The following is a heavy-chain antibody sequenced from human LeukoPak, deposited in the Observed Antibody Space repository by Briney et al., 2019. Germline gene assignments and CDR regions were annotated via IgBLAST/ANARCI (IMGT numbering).Heavy chain of an antibody. CDR1: GGSISNYY. CDR2: IYTSEST. J-gene: IGHJ3*02. Sequence: KPSGTLSLTCTVSGGSISNYYWSWIRQPAGMGLEWIGRIYTSESTNYNPSLKSRITMSVDTSKNQFSLKLRSVTAADTAVYYCARLYASSSQHAFDIWGQGTMVTVSS. D-gene: IGHD2/OR15-2a*01. V-gene: IGHV4-4*07. CDR3: ARLYASSSQHAFDI.